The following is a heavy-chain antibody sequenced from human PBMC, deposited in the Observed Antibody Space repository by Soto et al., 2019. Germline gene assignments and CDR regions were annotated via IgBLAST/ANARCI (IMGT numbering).Heavy chain of an antibody. V-gene: IGHV4-31*01. D-gene: IGHD1-26*01. Sequence: PSETLSLTCIVSGGSISRGGYYWSWIRQHPGRGLEWIGYIYYSGNTYYNPSLKSPVTISVDTSKNQFSLKLSAVTAADTAVYYCARGRVGATTDYFDYWGQGTLVTVSS. CDR3: ARGRVGATTDYFDY. J-gene: IGHJ4*02. CDR1: GGSISRGGYY. CDR2: IYYSGNT.